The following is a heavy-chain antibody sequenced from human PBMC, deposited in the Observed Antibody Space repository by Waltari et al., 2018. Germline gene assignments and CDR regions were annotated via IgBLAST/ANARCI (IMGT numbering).Heavy chain of an antibody. V-gene: IGHV1-69*13. CDR2: ITPIFGTA. D-gene: IGHD2-15*01. Sequence: QVQLVQSGAEVKKPGSSVKVSCKASGGTFSSYAISWVRQAPGQGLAWMGGITPIFGTANYAQKFQGRVTITADESTSTAYMELSSLRSEDTAVYYCARDRSDLGYCSGGSCYSAFDIWGQGTMVTVSS. CDR3: ARDRSDLGYCSGGSCYSAFDI. CDR1: GGTFSSYA. J-gene: IGHJ3*02.